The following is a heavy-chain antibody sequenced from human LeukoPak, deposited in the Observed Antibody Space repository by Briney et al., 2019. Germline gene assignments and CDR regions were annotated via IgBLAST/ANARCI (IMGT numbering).Heavy chain of an antibody. CDR3: ARDYYVYSYHSSGSAQFDY. V-gene: IGHV4-38-2*02. J-gene: IGHJ4*02. CDR1: GYSISSGYY. CDR2: IYHSGST. D-gene: IGHD3-22*01. Sequence: SETLSLTCTVSGYSISSGYYWGWIRQPPGKGLEWIGSIYHSGSTYYNPSLKSRVTMSVDTSKNQFSLMLSSVTAADTALYFCARDYYVYSYHSSGSAQFDYWGQGTLVTVSS.